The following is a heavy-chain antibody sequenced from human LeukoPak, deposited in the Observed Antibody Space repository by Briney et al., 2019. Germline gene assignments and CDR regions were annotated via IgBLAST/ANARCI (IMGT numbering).Heavy chain of an antibody. CDR1: GYIFTDYH. J-gene: IGHJ4*02. Sequence: ASVKVSCKAFGYIFTDYHMHWVRQGPGQGLEWMGWINPNTGGTNYAQSFQGRVTMTRDTSITTSYMELSSLMSDDTALYYCARGGHGHTQNDYWGQGTLVTVSS. CDR3: ARGGHGHTQNDY. D-gene: IGHD5-24*01. CDR2: INPNTGGT. V-gene: IGHV1-2*02.